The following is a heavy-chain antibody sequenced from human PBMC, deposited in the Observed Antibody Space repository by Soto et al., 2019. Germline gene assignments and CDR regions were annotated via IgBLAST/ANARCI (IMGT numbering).Heavy chain of an antibody. CDR2: IGSSGTTT. Sequence: PGGSLRLSCAASGFTFSTYEMMWVRQAPAKGLEWVSYIGSSGTTTYYADSVRGRFTISRDNAKNSLDLQMNSLRAEDTAVYYCATSLSGYYYSYWGQGTQVTVSS. J-gene: IGHJ4*02. CDR1: GFTFSTYE. D-gene: IGHD3-22*01. CDR3: ATSLSGYYYSY. V-gene: IGHV3-48*03.